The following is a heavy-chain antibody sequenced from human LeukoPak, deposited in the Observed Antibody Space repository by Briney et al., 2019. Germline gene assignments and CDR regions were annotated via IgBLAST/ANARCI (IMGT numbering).Heavy chain of an antibody. D-gene: IGHD3-22*01. Sequence: GASVKVSCXASGYTFTGYYMHWVRLAPGQGLEWMGRINPNSGGTNYAQKFQGRVTMTRDTSISTAYMELSRLRSDDTAVYYCARASYYYDSTLYGYWGQGTLVTVSS. CDR3: ARASYYYDSTLYGY. V-gene: IGHV1-2*06. CDR2: INPNSGGT. CDR1: GYTFTGYY. J-gene: IGHJ4*02.